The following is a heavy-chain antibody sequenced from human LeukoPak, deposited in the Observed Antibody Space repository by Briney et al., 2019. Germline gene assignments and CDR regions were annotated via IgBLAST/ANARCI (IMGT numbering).Heavy chain of an antibody. D-gene: IGHD5-24*01. J-gene: IGHJ5*02. V-gene: IGHV1-46*01. CDR1: GYTFTSYG. CDR3: ARDNSVRDEAWWFSP. CDR2: ISPSGAST. Sequence: ASVKVSCKASGYTFTSYGISWVRQAPGQGPEWMRVISPSGASTTYAQTFQGRVTLTRDMSTSTDYLELSSLRSEDTAVYYCARDNSVRDEAWWFSPWGQGTLVTVSS.